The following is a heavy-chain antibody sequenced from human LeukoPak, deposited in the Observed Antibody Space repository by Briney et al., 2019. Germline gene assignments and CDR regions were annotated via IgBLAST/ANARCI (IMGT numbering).Heavy chain of an antibody. CDR3: AKVSRGD. CDR1: GFTFSSYG. V-gene: IGHV3-30*18. J-gene: IGHJ4*02. CDR2: ISYDGSNK. Sequence: PGGFLRLSCAASGFTFSSYGMHWVRQAPGKGLEWVAVISYDGSNKYYADSVKGRFTISRDNSKNTLYLQMNSLRAEDTAVYYCAKVSRGDWGQGTLVTVSS.